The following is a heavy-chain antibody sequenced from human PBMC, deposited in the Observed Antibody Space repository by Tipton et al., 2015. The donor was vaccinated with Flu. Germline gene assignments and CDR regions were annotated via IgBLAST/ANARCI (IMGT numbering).Heavy chain of an antibody. CDR2: INHSGST. Sequence: TLSLTCAVYGGSFSGYYWSWIPQPPGKGLEWIGEINHSGSTNYNPSLKSRVTISVDTSKNQFSLKLSSVTAADTAVYYCARRGSSWGYYYYYGMDVWGQGTTVTVSS. J-gene: IGHJ6*02. V-gene: IGHV4-34*01. D-gene: IGHD6-13*01. CDR1: GGSFSGYY. CDR3: ARRGSSWGYYYYYGMDV.